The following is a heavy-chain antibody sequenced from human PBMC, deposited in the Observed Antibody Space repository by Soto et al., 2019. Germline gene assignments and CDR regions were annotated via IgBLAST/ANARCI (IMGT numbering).Heavy chain of an antibody. V-gene: IGHV4-30-2*06. CDR2: IYTSRTS. D-gene: IGHD3-10*01. J-gene: IGHJ4*01. CDR3: ARGHYFGSGSTD. CDR1: GDSISGGGFS. Sequence: ASETLSLTCAVSGDSISGGGFSWNWIRQSPGKGLEWIGYIYTSRTSYYNPSLKSRFTISVDKSQNQFSLRLSSMTAADTAVYYCARGHYFGSGSTDWGHGTLVTVSS.